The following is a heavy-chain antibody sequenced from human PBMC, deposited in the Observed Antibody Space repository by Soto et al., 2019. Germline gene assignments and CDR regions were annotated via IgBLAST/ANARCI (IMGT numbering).Heavy chain of an antibody. J-gene: IGHJ4*02. CDR3: ARGSITMTRFDY. D-gene: IGHD3-22*01. Sequence: SETLSLTCAVYGGSFSGYYWSWIRQPPGKGLEWIGEINHSGSTNYNPSLKSRVTISVDTSKNQLSLKLSSVTAADTAVYYCARGSITMTRFDYWGQGTLVTVSS. V-gene: IGHV4-34*01. CDR1: GGSFSGYY. CDR2: INHSGST.